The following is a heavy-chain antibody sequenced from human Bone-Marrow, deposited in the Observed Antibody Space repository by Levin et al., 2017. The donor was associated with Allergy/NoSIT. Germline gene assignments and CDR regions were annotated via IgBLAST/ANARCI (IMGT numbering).Heavy chain of an antibody. CDR1: GYTFTSYD. J-gene: IGHJ5*02. CDR3: VTDYSGSGSYSGHKWFDA. V-gene: IGHV1-8*01. D-gene: IGHD3-10*01. CDR2: MDPRSGNT. Sequence: GESLKISCKASGYTFTSYDINWVRQATGQGLEWMGWMDPRSGNTGYAQKFQGRITITRNTPISPAYMELSSLEFEDTAIYYCVTDYSGSGSYSGHKWFDAWGQGTLVTVSS.